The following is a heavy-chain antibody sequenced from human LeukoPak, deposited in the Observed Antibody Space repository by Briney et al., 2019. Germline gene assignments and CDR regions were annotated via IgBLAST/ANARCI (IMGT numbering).Heavy chain of an antibody. J-gene: IGHJ6*02. D-gene: IGHD3-22*01. CDR3: ARDVRDYYDSSGYYYYGMDV. Sequence: ASVKVSCKASGYTFISYDINWVRQATGQGLEWMGWMNPNSGNTGYAQKFQGRVTMTRNTSISTAYMELSSLRSEDTAVYYCARDVRDYYDSSGYYYYGMDVWGQGTTVTVSS. V-gene: IGHV1-8*01. CDR1: GYTFISYD. CDR2: MNPNSGNT.